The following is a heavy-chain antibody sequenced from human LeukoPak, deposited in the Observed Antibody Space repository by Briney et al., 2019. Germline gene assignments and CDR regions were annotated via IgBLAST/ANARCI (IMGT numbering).Heavy chain of an antibody. CDR1: GFTFSSYG. CDR2: IWYDGSNK. D-gene: IGHD3-16*02. J-gene: IGHJ4*02. Sequence: PGRSLRLSCAASGFTFSSYGMHWVRQAPDKGLEWVAVIWYDGSNKYYADSVKGRFTISRDNSKNTLYLQMNSLRAEDTAVYYCARDQGDYVWGSYRPGPYYFDYWGQGTLVTVSS. V-gene: IGHV3-33*01. CDR3: ARDQGDYVWGSYRPGPYYFDY.